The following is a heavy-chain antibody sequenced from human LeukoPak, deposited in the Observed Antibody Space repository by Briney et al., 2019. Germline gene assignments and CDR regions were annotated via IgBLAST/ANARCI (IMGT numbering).Heavy chain of an antibody. CDR3: TKDPSAVDGRN. CDR2: ISGGGDRT. Sequence: GGSLRLSCTASGFTFGTYAMNWVRQAPGKGLDWVSSISGGGDRTYYAASVKGRFTISRDNSNNTVFLQMSRLRVEDTAVYYCTKDPSAVDGRNWGQGTLVLVSS. J-gene: IGHJ4*02. D-gene: IGHD6-19*01. V-gene: IGHV3-23*01. CDR1: GFTFGTYA.